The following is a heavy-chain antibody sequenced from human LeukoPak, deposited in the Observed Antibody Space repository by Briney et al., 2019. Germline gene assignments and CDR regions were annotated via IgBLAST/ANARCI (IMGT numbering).Heavy chain of an antibody. D-gene: IGHD3-16*01. CDR3: ARDYEGGFDY. J-gene: IGHJ4*02. V-gene: IGHV3-30*04. CDR2: ISYDGSNK. Sequence: GRSLRLSCAASGFTFSNYAMHWVRQAPGKGLEWVSVISYDGSNKYYADSVKGRFTISRDNSKNTLYLQMNSLRAEDTAVYYCARDYEGGFDYWGQGTLVTVSS. CDR1: GFTFSNYA.